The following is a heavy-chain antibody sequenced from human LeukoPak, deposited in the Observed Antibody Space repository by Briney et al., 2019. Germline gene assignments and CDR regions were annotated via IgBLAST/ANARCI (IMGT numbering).Heavy chain of an antibody. CDR2: IYYSGST. V-gene: IGHV4-31*03. CDR3: ARDFGDTVTT. Sequence: SETLSLTCTVSGGSISSGGYYWSWIRQHPGKGLEWIGYIYYSGSTYYNPSLKSRVTISVDTSKSQFSLKLSSVTAADTAVYYCARDFGDTVTTWGQGTLVTVSS. D-gene: IGHD4-17*01. J-gene: IGHJ5*02. CDR1: GGSISSGGYY.